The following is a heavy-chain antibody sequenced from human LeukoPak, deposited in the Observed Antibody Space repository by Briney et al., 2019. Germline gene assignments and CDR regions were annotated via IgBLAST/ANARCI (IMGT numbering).Heavy chain of an antibody. D-gene: IGHD6-13*01. CDR1: GYPFINSD. CDR2: MNPSSGKT. CDR3: ARMAAAGKNNWFDP. Sequence: ASVKVACKATGYPFINSDINWVRQATGQGLEWMGWMNPSSGKTGYSQKFQGRVTITRDTSISTAYLELRSLTSDDTATYYCARMAAAGKNNWFDPWGQGTLVTVST. V-gene: IGHV1-8*03. J-gene: IGHJ5*02.